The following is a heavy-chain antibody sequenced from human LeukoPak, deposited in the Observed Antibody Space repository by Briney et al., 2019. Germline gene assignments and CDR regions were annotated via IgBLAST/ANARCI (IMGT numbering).Heavy chain of an antibody. CDR2: IIPIFGTA. V-gene: IGHV1-69*13. J-gene: IGHJ4*02. D-gene: IGHD3-3*01. Sequence: ASVKVSCKASGGTFSSYAISWVRPAPGQGLEWMGGIIPIFGTANYAQKFQGRVTITADESTSTAYMELSSLRSEDTAVYYCARDRGFWSGYYHFDYWGQGTLVTVSS. CDR3: ARDRGFWSGYYHFDY. CDR1: GGTFSSYA.